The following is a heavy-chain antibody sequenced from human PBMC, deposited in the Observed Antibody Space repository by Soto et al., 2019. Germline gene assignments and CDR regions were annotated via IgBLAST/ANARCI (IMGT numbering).Heavy chain of an antibody. V-gene: IGHV1-8*01. CDR3: ASPQDNTAFGVVTPYGLDV. J-gene: IGHJ6*02. D-gene: IGHD3-3*01. Sequence: ASVKVSCKASGYTFTSYDINWVRQATGQGLEWMGWMNPNSGNTGYAQKFQGRVTMTRNTSISTAYMELSSLRSEDTAVDYCASPQDNTAFGVVTPYGLDVWGQGTTVTV. CDR1: GYTFTSYD. CDR2: MNPNSGNT.